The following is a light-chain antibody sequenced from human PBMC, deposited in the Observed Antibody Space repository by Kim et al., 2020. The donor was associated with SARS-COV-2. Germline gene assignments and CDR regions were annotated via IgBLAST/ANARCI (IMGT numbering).Light chain of an antibody. CDR1: QSISNY. CDR3: QQSDSTSYT. V-gene: IGKV1-39*01. Sequence: DIQMTQSPSSLSASVGDRVTITCRASQSISNYLNWYQQKPGKAPKLLIYGASNSQTGVPARFSGSGSGTDFTFTISSLQPEDFATYYCQQSDSTSYTFGGGTKVDIK. CDR2: GAS. J-gene: IGKJ4*01.